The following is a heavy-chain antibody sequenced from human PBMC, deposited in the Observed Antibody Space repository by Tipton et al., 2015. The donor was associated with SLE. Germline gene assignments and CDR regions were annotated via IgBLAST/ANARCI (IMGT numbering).Heavy chain of an antibody. V-gene: IGHV3-23*01. CDR2: ISGSGGST. D-gene: IGHD3-10*01. CDR3: AKRGVQGVIPDY. Sequence: GSLRLSCAASGSTFSSYAMSWVRQAPGKGLEWVSAISGSGGSTYYADSVKGRFTISRDNSKNTPYLQMNSLRAEDTAVYYCAKRGVQGVIPDYWGQGTLVTVSS. CDR1: GSTFSSYA. J-gene: IGHJ4*02.